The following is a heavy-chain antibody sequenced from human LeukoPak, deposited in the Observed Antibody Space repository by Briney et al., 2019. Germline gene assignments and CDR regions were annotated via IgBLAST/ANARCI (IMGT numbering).Heavy chain of an antibody. V-gene: IGHV3-23*01. D-gene: IGHD6-13*01. CDR1: GFTFSSYA. CDR2: ISGSGGST. J-gene: IGHJ4*02. CDR3: AKGGLSSSWYGYYFDY. Sequence: GASLRLSCAASGFTFSSYAMSWVRQAPGKGLEWVSAISGSGGSTYYADSVKGRFTISRDNSKNTLYLQMNSLRAEDTTVYYCAKGGLSSSWYGYYFDYWGQGTLVTVSS.